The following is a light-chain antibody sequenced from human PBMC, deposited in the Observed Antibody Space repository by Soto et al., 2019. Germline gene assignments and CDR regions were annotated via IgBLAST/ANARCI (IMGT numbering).Light chain of an antibody. J-gene: IGKJ3*01. Sequence: DIQRTKSPYTLSASIGDRVTITYRASQNIRNWLAWYQQKPGKAPKLLLYDASALPRGVPSRFSGSGSGTKFTLTIASLQPDDFATYYCQQYETFSGTFGPGTKVDI. V-gene: IGKV1-5*01. CDR2: DAS. CDR3: QQYETFSGT. CDR1: QNIRNW.